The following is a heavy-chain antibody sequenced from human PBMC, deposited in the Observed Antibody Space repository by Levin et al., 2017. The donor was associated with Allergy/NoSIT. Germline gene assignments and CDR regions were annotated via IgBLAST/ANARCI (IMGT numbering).Heavy chain of an antibody. D-gene: IGHD5-24*01. CDR2: INHSGST. V-gene: IGHV4-34*01. J-gene: IGHJ4*02. Sequence: PSETLSLTCAVYGGSFSGYYWSWIRQPPGKGLEWIGEINHSGSTNYNPSLKSRVTISVDTSKNQFSLKLSSVTAADTAVYYCARGRRDGYNFSPRRAPLDYWGQGTLVTVSS. CDR3: ARGRRDGYNFSPRRAPLDY. CDR1: GGSFSGYY.